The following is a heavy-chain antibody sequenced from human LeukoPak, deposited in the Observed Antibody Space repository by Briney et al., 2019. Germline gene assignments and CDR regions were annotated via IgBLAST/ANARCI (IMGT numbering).Heavy chain of an antibody. CDR3: TKSDFWSGYYYFDY. Sequence: GGSRRLSCAASGFTFSSYGMHWVRQAAGKGGEGVAFIRYDGSNKYYADSVKGRFTISRDNSKNTLYLQMNSLRAEDTAVYYCTKSDFWSGYYYFDYCGQGTLVTISS. D-gene: IGHD3-3*01. CDR2: IRYDGSNK. J-gene: IGHJ4*02. CDR1: GFTFSSYG. V-gene: IGHV3-30*02.